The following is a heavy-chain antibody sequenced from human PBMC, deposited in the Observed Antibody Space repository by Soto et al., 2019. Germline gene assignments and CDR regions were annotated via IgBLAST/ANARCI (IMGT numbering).Heavy chain of an antibody. J-gene: IGHJ6*02. V-gene: IGHV1-24*01. CDR2: FDPEDGET. Sequence: ASVKVSCKVSGYTLTELSMHWVRQAPGKGLEWMGGFDPEDGETIYAQKFQGRVTMTEDTSTDTAYMELSSLRSEDTAVYYCATVVSSWYYYYYGMDVWGQGTTVTVSS. D-gene: IGHD6-13*01. CDR3: ATVVSSWYYYYYGMDV. CDR1: GYTLTELS.